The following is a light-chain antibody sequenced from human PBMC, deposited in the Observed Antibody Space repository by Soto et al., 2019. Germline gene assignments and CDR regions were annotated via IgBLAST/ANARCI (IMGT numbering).Light chain of an antibody. CDR2: DVT. Sequence: QSVLTQPASVSVSPGQSITISCTGTSSDVGGYNYVSWYQQHPGKAPRFVIYDVTNRPSGVSNRFSGSKSGNTASLTISGLQAEDEADYYCSSYTTSNTRQVVFGTGTKVTVL. J-gene: IGLJ1*01. CDR3: SSYTTSNTRQVV. V-gene: IGLV2-14*01. CDR1: SSDVGGYNY.